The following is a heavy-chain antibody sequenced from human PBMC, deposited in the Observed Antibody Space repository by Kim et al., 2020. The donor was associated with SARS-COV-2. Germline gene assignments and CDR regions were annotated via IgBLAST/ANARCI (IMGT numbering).Heavy chain of an antibody. CDR1: GFTFSNYE. D-gene: IGHD4-17*01. V-gene: IGHV3-48*03. Sequence: GGSLRLSCVVSGFTFSNYEMNWFRQAPGKGLEWLSYTTTTGGVIFYADSVKGRFTTTRDNARNSLYLHMNSLRAEDTAVYYCAREIPSTGGDAGDAWGLGTLVTVSS. CDR3: AREIPSTGGDAGDA. CDR2: TTTTGGVI. J-gene: IGHJ3*01.